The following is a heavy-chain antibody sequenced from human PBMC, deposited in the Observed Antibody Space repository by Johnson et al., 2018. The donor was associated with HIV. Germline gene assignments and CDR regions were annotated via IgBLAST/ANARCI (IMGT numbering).Heavy chain of an antibody. CDR1: GFTFSSYG. Sequence: QVQLVESGGGVVQPGRSLRLSCAASGFTFSSYGMHWVRQAPGKGLEWVAVISYDGSNKYYADSVKGRFTISRDNSKNTLYLQMNSLRAEDTAVDYCARGIVGATYAFDSWGQGTMVTVSS. V-gene: IGHV3-30*19. CDR3: ARGIVGATYAFDS. D-gene: IGHD1-26*01. CDR2: ISYDGSNK. J-gene: IGHJ3*02.